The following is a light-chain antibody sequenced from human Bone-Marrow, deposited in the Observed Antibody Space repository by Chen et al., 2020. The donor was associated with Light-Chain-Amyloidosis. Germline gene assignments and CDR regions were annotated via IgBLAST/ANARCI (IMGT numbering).Light chain of an antibody. CDR2: LEGSGSY. J-gene: IGLJ3*02. V-gene: IGLV4-60*03. CDR3: ETWDSNSWV. Sequence: QPVLTQSSSASASLGSLAKLTCTLSSGHSSYIIAWHQQQPGKAPRYLMKLEGSGSYNKGSGVPDRFSGSSSGADRYLTISNLQSEDEADYYCETWDSNSWVFGGGTKLTVL. CDR1: SGHSSYI.